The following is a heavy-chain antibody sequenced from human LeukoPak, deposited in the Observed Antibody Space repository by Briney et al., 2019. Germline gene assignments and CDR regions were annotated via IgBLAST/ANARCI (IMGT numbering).Heavy chain of an antibody. Sequence: SETLSLTCAVYGGSFSGYYWSWIRQPPGKGLEWIGEINHSGSTNYNPSLKSRVTISVDTSKNQFSLKLSSVTAADTDVYYCAREVEYYDSSGYRPHAFDIWGQGTVVTVSS. J-gene: IGHJ3*02. CDR3: AREVEYYDSSGYRPHAFDI. D-gene: IGHD3-22*01. CDR2: INHSGST. CDR1: GGSFSGYY. V-gene: IGHV4-34*01.